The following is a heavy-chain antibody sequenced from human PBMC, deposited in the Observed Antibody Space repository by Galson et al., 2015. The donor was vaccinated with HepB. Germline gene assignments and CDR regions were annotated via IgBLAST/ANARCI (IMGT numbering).Heavy chain of an antibody. CDR2: ISYDGSNK. CDR1: GFTFSSYG. Sequence: LRLSCAASGFTFSSYGMHWVRQAPGKGLEWVAVISYDGSNKYYADSVKGRFTISRDNSKNTLYLQMNSLRAEDTAVYYCAKELLRGAWEQWLDRGVDYWGQGTLVTVSS. V-gene: IGHV3-30*18. D-gene: IGHD6-19*01. J-gene: IGHJ4*02. CDR3: AKELLRGAWEQWLDRGVDY.